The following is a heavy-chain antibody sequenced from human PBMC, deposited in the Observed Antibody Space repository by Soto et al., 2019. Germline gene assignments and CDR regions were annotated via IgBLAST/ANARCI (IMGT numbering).Heavy chain of an antibody. V-gene: IGHV1-2*02. CDR2: INPNSGGT. J-gene: IGHJ4*02. CDR3: ARDFDYGSGTPDDY. CDR1: GYTFTGYY. Sequence: GASVKVSCKASGYTFTGYYMHWVRQAPGQGLEWMGWINPNSGGTNYAQKFQGRVTMTRDTSISTAYMELSRLRSDDTAVYYCARDFDYGSGTPDDYWGQGTLVTVSS. D-gene: IGHD3-10*01.